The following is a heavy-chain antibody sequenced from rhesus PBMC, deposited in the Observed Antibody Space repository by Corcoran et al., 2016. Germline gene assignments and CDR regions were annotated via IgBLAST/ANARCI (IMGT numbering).Heavy chain of an antibody. Sequence: QVQLQESGPGLVKPSETLSLTCAVSGYSIRSNSWSWIRQPPGQGLEWIGDIEVMKRSNDKNHSLKSRATSATDTSKNQCALMLRSVTAADTAVYDCARVYGSSYNLFDVWGPGVRVTVSS. V-gene: IGHV4-160*01. J-gene: IGHJ5-1*01. D-gene: IGHD4-29*01. CDR3: ARVYGSSYNLFDV. CDR1: GYSIRSNS. CDR2: IEVMKRSN.